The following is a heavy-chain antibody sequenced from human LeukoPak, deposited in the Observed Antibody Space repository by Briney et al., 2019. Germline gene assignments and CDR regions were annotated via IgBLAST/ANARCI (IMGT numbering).Heavy chain of an antibody. CDR2: ISYSGST. CDR3: ARETSSLPGLSYFDY. Sequence: PSETLSLTCTVSGGSISSSGYLWGWIRQPPGKGLEWIGSISYSGSTSYNPSLNSRVTISVDTSKNQFSLKLSSVTAADTAVYYCARETSSLPGLSYFDYWGQGTLVTVSS. CDR1: GGSISSSGYL. V-gene: IGHV4-39*02. J-gene: IGHJ4*02. D-gene: IGHD3-16*01.